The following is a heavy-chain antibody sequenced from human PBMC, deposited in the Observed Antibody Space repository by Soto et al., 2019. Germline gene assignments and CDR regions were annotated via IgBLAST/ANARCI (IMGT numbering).Heavy chain of an antibody. D-gene: IGHD2-8*02. J-gene: IGHJ6*02. CDR3: ARVSTGIQYREPDHYYYGMDV. CDR2: TYYRSKWHS. CDR1: GDSISSYSAA. V-gene: IGHV6-1*01. Sequence: SQTLSLTCDISGDSISSYSAAWHWIRQSPARGLEWLGRTYYRSKWHSDYAVSVTSRITIIPDTSKNQFALQLNSVSPEDTAVYYCARVSTGIQYREPDHYYYGMDVWGQGTTVTVSS.